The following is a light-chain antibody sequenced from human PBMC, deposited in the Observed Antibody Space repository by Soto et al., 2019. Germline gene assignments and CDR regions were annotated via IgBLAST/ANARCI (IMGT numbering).Light chain of an antibody. Sequence: LSGGVRHIKNKTCRASQSISRYLNWFQQKTGKAPKLLIYDASNLETGVPSRFSGCGNGTAFSNTIRRLKTACFDAYPSQQGLSNAFPVGVGTRLEIK. CDR1: QSISRY. V-gene: IGKV1-39*01. CDR3: QQGLSNAFP. CDR2: DAS. J-gene: IGKJ5*01.